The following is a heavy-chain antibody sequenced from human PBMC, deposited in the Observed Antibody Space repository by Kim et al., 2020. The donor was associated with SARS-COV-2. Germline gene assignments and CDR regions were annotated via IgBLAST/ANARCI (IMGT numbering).Heavy chain of an antibody. CDR1: EFSVSQNY. CDR3: ARDLMRQTDDLGVDV. D-gene: IGHD3-10*01. Sequence: GGSLRLSCAASEFSVSQNYMSWVRRSPERGLEWVAVIYRDARTFHADSVKGRFTISRHDGDNTLYLDMSSLRTEDTAIYYCARDLMRQTDDLGVDVWGQG. V-gene: IGHV3-53*04. J-gene: IGHJ6*02. CDR2: IYRDART.